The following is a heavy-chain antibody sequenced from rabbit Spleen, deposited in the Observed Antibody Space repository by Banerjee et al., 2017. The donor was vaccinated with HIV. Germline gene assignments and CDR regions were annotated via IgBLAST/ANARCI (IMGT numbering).Heavy chain of an antibody. Sequence: QSLEESGGDLVKPGASLTLTCTASGFSFSSSDYMCWVRQAPGKGLEWIACIVAGSGGRTDYASWAKGRFTISKTSSTTVTLQMNSLTAADTATYFCARHAGYAGFGYSTLDLWGPGTLVTVS. CDR2: IVAGSGGRT. CDR1: GFSFSSSDY. CDR3: ARHAGYAGFGYSTLDL. J-gene: IGHJ4*01. D-gene: IGHD8-1*01. V-gene: IGHV1S40*01.